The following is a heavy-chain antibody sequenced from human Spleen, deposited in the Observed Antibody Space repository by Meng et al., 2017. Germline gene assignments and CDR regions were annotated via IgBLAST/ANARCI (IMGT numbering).Heavy chain of an antibody. CDR3: ARQGYSNSYFYSYGMDV. CDR2: IYPGDSDT. V-gene: IGHV5-51*01. CDR1: GYSFTTNW. D-gene: IGHD4-11*01. J-gene: IGHJ6*02. Sequence: GESLKISCKGSGYSFTTNWIGWVRQMPGKGLEWMGIIYPGDSDTRYSPSFQGQVTISADKSINTAYLQWSSLKASDTAMYYCARQGYSNSYFYSYGMDVWGQGTTVTVSS.